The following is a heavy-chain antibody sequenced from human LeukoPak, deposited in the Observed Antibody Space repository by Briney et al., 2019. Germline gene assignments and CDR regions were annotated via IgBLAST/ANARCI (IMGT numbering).Heavy chain of an antibody. CDR3: ARQVSYSGISYYFDY. D-gene: IGHD5-12*01. CDR1: GYSFTSSW. V-gene: IGHV5-51*01. J-gene: IGHJ4*02. Sequence: GESLKISCKGSGYSFTSSWIGWVRQMPGKGLEWMGIIYPGDSDTIYSPSFQGQVTISADKSISTAYLLWSSLKASDTAMYYCARQVSYSGISYYFDYWGQGTLVTVSS. CDR2: IYPGDSDT.